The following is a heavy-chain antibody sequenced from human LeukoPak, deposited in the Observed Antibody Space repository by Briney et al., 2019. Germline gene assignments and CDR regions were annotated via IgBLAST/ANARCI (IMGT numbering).Heavy chain of an antibody. J-gene: IGHJ4*02. D-gene: IGHD1-26*01. CDR3: ARADGESIVGATSFWY. Sequence: EASVKVSCKASGYTFTSYGISWVRQAPGQGLEWMGWISAYNGNTNYAQKLQGRVTMTTDTSTSTAYMELRSLRSDDTAVYYCARADGESIVGATSFWYWGQGTLVTVSS. V-gene: IGHV1-18*01. CDR2: ISAYNGNT. CDR1: GYTFTSYG.